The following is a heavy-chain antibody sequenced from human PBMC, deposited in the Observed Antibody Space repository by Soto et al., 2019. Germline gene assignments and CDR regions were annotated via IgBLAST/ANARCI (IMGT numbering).Heavy chain of an antibody. CDR3: ARVGDGLGYYYYYYMDV. Sequence: QVQLVQSGAEVKKPGASVKVSCKASGYTFTSYDINWVRQATGQGLEWMGWMNPNSGNTGYAQKFQGRVTMTRNTSISTAYMELSSLRSEDTAVYYYARVGDGLGYYYYYYMDVWGKGTTVTVSS. J-gene: IGHJ6*03. CDR2: MNPNSGNT. CDR1: GYTFTSYD. V-gene: IGHV1-8*01. D-gene: IGHD3-16*01.